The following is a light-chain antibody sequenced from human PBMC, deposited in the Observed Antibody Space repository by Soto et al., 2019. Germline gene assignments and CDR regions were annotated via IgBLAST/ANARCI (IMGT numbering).Light chain of an antibody. Sequence: EIVLTQSPGTLSLSPGETATLSCRASQNVNNNYMAWYQQKPGLAPRLLIYLTSSRATGVPDRFSGSGSGTDFTLTLTGLQPDVFAVYYCQKFGATPLTFGGGTRVESK. V-gene: IGKV3-20*01. CDR1: QNVNNNY. CDR2: LTS. CDR3: QKFGATPLT. J-gene: IGKJ4*01.